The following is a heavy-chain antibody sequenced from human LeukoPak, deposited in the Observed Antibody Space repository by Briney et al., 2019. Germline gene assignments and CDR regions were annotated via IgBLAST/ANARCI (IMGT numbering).Heavy chain of an antibody. V-gene: IGHV1-69*04. CDR1: GGTFSSYA. CDR2: INPILGIA. CDR3: ARARHSSGSYWDNWFDP. J-gene: IGHJ5*02. D-gene: IGHD1-26*01. Sequence: PVKVSCKASGGTFSSYAISWVRQAPGQGLEWMGRINPILGIANYAQKFQGRVTITTDESTSTAYMELSSLRSEDTAVYYCARARHSSGSYWDNWFDPWGQGTLVTVSS.